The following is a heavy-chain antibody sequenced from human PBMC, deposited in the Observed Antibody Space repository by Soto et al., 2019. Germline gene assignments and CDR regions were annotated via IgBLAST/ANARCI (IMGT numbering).Heavy chain of an antibody. Sequence: SETLSLTCTVSGGSISSSSYYWGWIRQPPGKGLEWIGSIYYSGSTYYNPSLKSRVTISVDTSKNQFSLKLSSVTAADTAVYYCARGGASRYSYGYYYYYYGMDVWGQGTTVTVSS. CDR3: ARGGASRYSYGYYYYYYGMDV. D-gene: IGHD5-18*01. CDR2: IYYSGST. V-gene: IGHV4-39*01. J-gene: IGHJ6*02. CDR1: GGSISSSSYY.